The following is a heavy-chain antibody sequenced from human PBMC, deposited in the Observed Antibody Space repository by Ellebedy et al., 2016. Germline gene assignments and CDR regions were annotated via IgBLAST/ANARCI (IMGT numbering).Heavy chain of an antibody. CDR1: GFTFSIYA. J-gene: IGHJ3*01. CDR3: AKEFYSYYDTDNYFPRGGAFDL. V-gene: IGHV3-23*01. Sequence: GGSLRLXXAASGFTFSIYAMSWVRQAPGKGLEWVSGISGSGGSTYYVDSVKGRFTISRDNSKNTLYLHMNSLRGEDTAVYYCAKEFYSYYDTDNYFPRGGAFDLWGPGTMVTVSS. CDR2: ISGSGGST. D-gene: IGHD3-22*01.